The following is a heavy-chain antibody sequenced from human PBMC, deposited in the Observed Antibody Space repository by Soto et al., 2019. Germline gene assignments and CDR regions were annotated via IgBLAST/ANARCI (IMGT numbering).Heavy chain of an antibody. Sequence: LRLSCAASGFTFSSYAMHWVRQAPGKGLEWVAVISYDGSNKYYADSVKGRFTISRDNSKNTLYLQMNSLRAEDTAVYYCARDESGSPDYWGQGTLVTVSS. CDR2: ISYDGSNK. V-gene: IGHV3-30-3*01. J-gene: IGHJ4*02. D-gene: IGHD1-26*01. CDR3: ARDESGSPDY. CDR1: GFTFSSYA.